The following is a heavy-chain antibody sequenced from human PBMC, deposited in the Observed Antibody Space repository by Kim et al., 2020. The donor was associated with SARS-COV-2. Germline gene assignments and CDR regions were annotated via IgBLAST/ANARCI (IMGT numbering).Heavy chain of an antibody. D-gene: IGHD3-22*01. CDR1: GYSFTSYW. Sequence: GASLKISCKGSGYSFTSYWISWVRQMPGKGLEWMGRIDPSDSYTNYSPSFQGHVTISADKSISTAYLQWSSLKASDTAMYYCASSTYYYDSSGYYYNYWGQGTLVTVSS. J-gene: IGHJ4*02. V-gene: IGHV5-10-1*01. CDR3: ASSTYYYDSSGYYYNY. CDR2: IDPSDSYT.